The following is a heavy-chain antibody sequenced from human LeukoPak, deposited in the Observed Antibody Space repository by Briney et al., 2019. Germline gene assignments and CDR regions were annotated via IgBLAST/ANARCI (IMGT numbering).Heavy chain of an antibody. CDR1: VYTFTISG. Sequence: ASVKVSCTGSVYTFTISGISWGRQSPRQGLERVGCVRAYNGHTNYAQKLQGRVTMTTDTSTSTVYLELRSLRSDDTAVYYCARSLGDYVVGYYYGMDVGGRGPTLTVSS. J-gene: IGHJ6*02. D-gene: IGHD4-17*01. CDR2: VRAYNGHT. CDR3: ARSLGDYVVGYYYGMDV. V-gene: IGHV1-18*01.